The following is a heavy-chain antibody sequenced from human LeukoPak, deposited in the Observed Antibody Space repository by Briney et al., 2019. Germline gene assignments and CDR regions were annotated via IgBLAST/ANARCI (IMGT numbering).Heavy chain of an antibody. CDR2: LNPNNGAT. D-gene: IGHD5-24*01. CDR1: GYPFNAYF. CDR3: ARDVGEMLQPGQEDY. J-gene: IGHJ4*02. Sequence: ASVKVSCKTSGYPFNAYFIHWVRQAPGHGLEWVGRLNPNNGATNFAQNFQDRVTMTRDTSIATVYMELSRLTSDDTAVYYCARDVGEMLQPGQEDYWGQGTLVTVSS. V-gene: IGHV1-2*06.